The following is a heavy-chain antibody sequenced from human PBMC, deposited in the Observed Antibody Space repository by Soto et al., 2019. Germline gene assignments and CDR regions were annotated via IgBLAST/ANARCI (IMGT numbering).Heavy chain of an antibody. Sequence: GGSLKLSCAASGFTFSSYAMHWVRQAPGKGLEYVSAISSNGGSTYYANSVKGRFTISRDNSKNTLYLQMGSLRAEDMAVYYCARGGLDLTDILTGYYLDYWGQGTLVTVSS. CDR3: ARGGLDLTDILTGYYLDY. D-gene: IGHD3-9*01. J-gene: IGHJ4*02. V-gene: IGHV3-64*01. CDR2: ISSNGGST. CDR1: GFTFSSYA.